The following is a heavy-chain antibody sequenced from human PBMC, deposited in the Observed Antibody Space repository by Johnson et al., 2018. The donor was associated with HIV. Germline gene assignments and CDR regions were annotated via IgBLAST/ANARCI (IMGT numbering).Heavy chain of an antibody. CDR1: GFTFSSYA. D-gene: IGHD3-16*02. CDR2: ISYDGSNK. V-gene: IGHV3-30-3*01. J-gene: IGHJ3*02. Sequence: QVQLVESGGGVVQPGRSLRLSCAASGFTFSSYAMHWVRQAPGKGLEWVAVISYDGSNKYYADSVKGRFTISRDNSKNTLSLQLNSLRPKDTAVYYCARDRTVFAGVIPDAFDIWGQGTMVTVSS. CDR3: ARDRTVFAGVIPDAFDI.